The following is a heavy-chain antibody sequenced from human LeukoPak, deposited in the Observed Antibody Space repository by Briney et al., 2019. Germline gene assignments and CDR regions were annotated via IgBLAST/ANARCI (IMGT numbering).Heavy chain of an antibody. CDR3: AKDLWMSSSWYGYFDY. Sequence: PGGSLRLSCAASGFTFSSYGMHWVRQAPGKGLEWVAFIRYDGSNKYYADSVKGRFTISRDNSKNTLYLQMNSLRAEDTAVYYCAKDLWMSSSWYGYFDYWGQGTLVTVSS. J-gene: IGHJ4*02. CDR1: GFTFSSYG. V-gene: IGHV3-30*02. CDR2: IRYDGSNK. D-gene: IGHD6-13*01.